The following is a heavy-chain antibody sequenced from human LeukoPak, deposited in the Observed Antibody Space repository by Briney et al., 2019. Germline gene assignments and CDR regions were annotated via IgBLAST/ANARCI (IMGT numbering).Heavy chain of an antibody. Sequence: GGSLRLSCAASEFTFSSYAMSWVRQAPGKGLEWVSAISGSGGSTYYADSVKGRFTISRDNSKNTLYLQMNSLRAEDTAVYYCAKDRAYCGGDCYTFFDYWGQGTLVTVSS. V-gene: IGHV3-23*01. CDR1: EFTFSSYA. CDR3: AKDRAYCGGDCYTFFDY. J-gene: IGHJ4*02. CDR2: ISGSGGST. D-gene: IGHD2-21*02.